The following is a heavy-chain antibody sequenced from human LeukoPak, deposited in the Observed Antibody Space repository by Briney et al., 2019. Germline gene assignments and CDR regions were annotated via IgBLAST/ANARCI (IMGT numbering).Heavy chain of an antibody. V-gene: IGHV3-7*01. Sequence: GGSLRLSCAASGFTFSSYWMNWVRQAPGKGLEWVANIKQDGSEKNYVDSVKGRFTISRDNSKNTLYLQMNSLRVEDTAVYYCARGTIAAAPMSYYGMDVWGQGTLVTVSS. CDR3: ARGTIAAAPMSYYGMDV. D-gene: IGHD6-13*01. CDR2: IKQDGSEK. J-gene: IGHJ6*02. CDR1: GFTFSSYW.